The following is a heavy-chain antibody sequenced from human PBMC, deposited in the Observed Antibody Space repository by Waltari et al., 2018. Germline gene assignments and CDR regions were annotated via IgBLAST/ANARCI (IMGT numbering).Heavy chain of an antibody. J-gene: IGHJ5*02. D-gene: IGHD2-2*01. CDR1: GGPISSYN. CDR3: ARWLLYCSTTRCYHWFDP. Sequence: QVQLQESGPGLVKPSATLSLTCTVSGGPISSYNWTWIRQPPGKGLEWIGYISYSGSTNYNPSLKSRVTISVDTSKNQFSLKLSSVTAADTAVYYCARWLLYCSTTRCYHWFDPWGQGTLVTVSS. V-gene: IGHV4-59*01. CDR2: ISYSGST.